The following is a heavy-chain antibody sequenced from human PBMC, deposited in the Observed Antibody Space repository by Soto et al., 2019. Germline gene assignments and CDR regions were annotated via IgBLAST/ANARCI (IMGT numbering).Heavy chain of an antibody. D-gene: IGHD6-6*01. CDR2: IDPSDSYT. J-gene: IGHJ6*02. CDR3: ARSVAARYYGMDV. CDR1: GYSFTSYR. V-gene: IGHV5-10-1*01. Sequence: LKISCKGSGYSFTSYRISWVRQMPGKGLEWMGRIDPSDSYTNYSPSFQGHVTISADKSISTAYLQWSSLKASDTAMYYCARSVAARYYGMDVWGQGTTVTVSS.